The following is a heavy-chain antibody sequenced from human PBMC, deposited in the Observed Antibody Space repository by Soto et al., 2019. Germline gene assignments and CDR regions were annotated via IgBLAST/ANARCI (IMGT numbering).Heavy chain of an antibody. CDR2: IYYSGST. V-gene: IGHV4-39*01. D-gene: IGHD2-2*01. CDR1: GGSISSSSYY. Sequence: SETLSLTCTVSGGSISSSSYYWGWIRQPPGKGLEWIGSIYYSGSTYYNPSLKSRVTISVDTSKNQFSLKLSSVTAADTAVYYCARVVPAALGYYGMDVWGQGTTVTVSS. J-gene: IGHJ6*02. CDR3: ARVVPAALGYYGMDV.